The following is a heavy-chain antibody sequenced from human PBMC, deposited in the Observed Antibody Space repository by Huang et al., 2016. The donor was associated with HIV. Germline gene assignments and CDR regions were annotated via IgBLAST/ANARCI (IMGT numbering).Heavy chain of an antibody. CDR1: GGGSSSYA. V-gene: IGHV1-69*13. CDR3: ARSGPRWGLATIWTLVY. Sequence: QVQLVQSGAEVKKPGSSVTLSCQSSGGGSSSYAISWVRQARGQGLEWMGGIIPIFGTTDYAPRFQGRVTITAEESTNTAYIELSSLEYDDTALYYCARSGPRWGLATIWTLVYWGQGTLVTVSS. D-gene: IGHD5-12*01. CDR2: IIPIFGTT. J-gene: IGHJ4*02.